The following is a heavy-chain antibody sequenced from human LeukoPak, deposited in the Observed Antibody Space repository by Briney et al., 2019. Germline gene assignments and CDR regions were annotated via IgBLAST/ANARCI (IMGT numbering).Heavy chain of an antibody. V-gene: IGHV3-21*01. CDR3: AKDLSSGSRRAY. D-gene: IGHD6-19*01. CDR1: GFTFSSYS. J-gene: IGHJ4*02. Sequence: GGSLRLSCAASGFTFSSYSMNWVRQAPGKGLEWVSSITSSGRYIYYADSVKGRFTISRDNAKNSLYLQMNSLRAEDTGVYYCAKDLSSGSRRAYWGQGTLVTVSS. CDR2: ITSSGRYI.